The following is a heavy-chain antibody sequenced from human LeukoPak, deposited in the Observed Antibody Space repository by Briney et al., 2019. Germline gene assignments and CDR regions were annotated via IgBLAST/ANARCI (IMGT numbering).Heavy chain of an antibody. Sequence: SETLSLTCSVSGGSISSSSYYWGWIRQPPGKGLVWIGSIYYSGNTYYNPSLKSRVTISVDASKNQFSLKLSSVTAADTAVYYCARLPGYWGQGTLVTVSS. V-gene: IGHV4-39*01. CDR2: IYYSGNT. CDR1: GGSISSSSYY. CDR3: ARLPGY. J-gene: IGHJ4*02.